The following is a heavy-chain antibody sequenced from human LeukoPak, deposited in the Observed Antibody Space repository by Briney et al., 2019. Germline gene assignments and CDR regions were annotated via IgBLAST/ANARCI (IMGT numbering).Heavy chain of an antibody. CDR3: ARETSPSLAY. D-gene: IGHD6-6*01. CDR2: INPNSGGT. CDR1: GGTFSSYA. Sequence: GASVKVSCKASGGTFSSYAISWVRQAPGQGLEWMGWINPNSGGTNYAQKFQGRVTMTRDTSISTAYMELSRLRSDDTAVYYCARETSPSLAYWGQGTLVTVSS. J-gene: IGHJ4*02. V-gene: IGHV1-2*02.